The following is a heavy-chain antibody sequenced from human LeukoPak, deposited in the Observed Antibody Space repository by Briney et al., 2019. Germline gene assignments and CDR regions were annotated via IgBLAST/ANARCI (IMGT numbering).Heavy chain of an antibody. CDR1: GGSISSYY. CDR2: IYYSGTT. D-gene: IGHD1-1*01. V-gene: IGHV4-59*01. CDR3: ARVSWFPGTSYYYMDV. Sequence: SETPSLTCTVSGGSISSYYWSWIRQPPGKGLDCIGYIYYSGTTNYNPSLKSRVTISLDTSKNQFSLKLTSVTAADTAVYYCARVSWFPGTSYYYMDVWGKGTTVTVSS. J-gene: IGHJ6*03.